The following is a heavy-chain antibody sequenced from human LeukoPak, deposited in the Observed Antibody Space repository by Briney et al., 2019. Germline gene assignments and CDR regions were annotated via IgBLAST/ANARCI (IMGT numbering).Heavy chain of an antibody. Sequence: RASVKVSCKASGYTFTIYDINWVRQAPRQGLEWIGWINPNIGNTGYAQKFQGRVTLSRNTSISTAYMELSSLRSDDTAVYYCARGFRVTSGSHTFDYWGQGTLVAVSS. CDR3: ARGFRVTSGSHTFDY. CDR1: GYTFTIYD. CDR2: INPNIGNT. D-gene: IGHD3-22*01. J-gene: IGHJ4*02. V-gene: IGHV1-8*03.